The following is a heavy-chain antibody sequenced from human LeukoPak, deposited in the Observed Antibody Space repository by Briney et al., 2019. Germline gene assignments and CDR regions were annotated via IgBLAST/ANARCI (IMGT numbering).Heavy chain of an antibody. CDR1: GYTFTSYA. D-gene: IGHD3-10*01. J-gene: IGHJ6*03. CDR2: INAGNGNT. Sequence: ASVKVSCKASGYTFTSYAMHWVRQAPGQRLEWMGWINAGNGNTKYSQEFQGRVTITRDTSASTAYMELRSLRSDDTAVYYCARDLHRVVVRGVPHYYYYMDVWGKGTTVTISS. V-gene: IGHV1-3*01. CDR3: ARDLHRVVVRGVPHYYYYMDV.